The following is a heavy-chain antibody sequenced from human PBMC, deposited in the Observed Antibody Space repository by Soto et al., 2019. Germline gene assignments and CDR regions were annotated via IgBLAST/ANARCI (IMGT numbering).Heavy chain of an antibody. J-gene: IGHJ5*02. CDR3: ARAQQYYYEFDH. CDR2: IYYSGRK. Sequence: SETLSLTFTVSGGSISIGGYYWSLIRQHPGKGLEWIGYIYYSGRKYHKTYLKTRVNISVDTSKNQFSMTLSSVTAADTAVYYCARAQQYYYEFDHWGQGTLVTVSS. CDR1: GGSISIGGYY. D-gene: IGHD3-22*01. V-gene: IGHV4-31*03.